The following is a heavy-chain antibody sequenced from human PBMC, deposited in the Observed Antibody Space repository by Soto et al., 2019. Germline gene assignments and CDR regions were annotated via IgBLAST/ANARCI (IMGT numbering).Heavy chain of an antibody. Sequence: QVQLVQSGAEVKKPGSSVKVSCKASGGTFSSYTISWVRQAPGQGLEWMGRIIPILGIANYAQKFQGRVTITADKSTSTAYMELSSLRSEDTAVYYCARLRVDTPFDYWGQGPLVTVSS. CDR1: GGTFSSYT. CDR3: ARLRVDTPFDY. D-gene: IGHD5-18*01. CDR2: IIPILGIA. V-gene: IGHV1-69*02. J-gene: IGHJ4*02.